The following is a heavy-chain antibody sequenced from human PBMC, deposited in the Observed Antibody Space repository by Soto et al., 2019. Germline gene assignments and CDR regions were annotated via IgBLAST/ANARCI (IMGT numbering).Heavy chain of an antibody. D-gene: IGHD1-26*01. Sequence: SXTLSLTCTVSGGSISSGNFYWGWILQPPGKGLEWIGYSYFSVSTSDSPSLKSRLTISLNTSNNQFSLKLTSVTAAVTAVYYCAHDSHGGNTYFDLWGQGALVTVSS. J-gene: IGHJ4*02. V-gene: IGHV4-30-4*01. CDR1: GGSISSGNFY. CDR3: AHDSHGGNTYFDL. CDR2: SYFSVST.